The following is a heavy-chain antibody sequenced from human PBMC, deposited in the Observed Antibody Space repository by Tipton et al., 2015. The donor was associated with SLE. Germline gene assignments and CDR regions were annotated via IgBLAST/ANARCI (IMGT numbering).Heavy chain of an antibody. CDR1: GDSISSSPYY. CDR2: VFYTGST. J-gene: IGHJ5*02. V-gene: IGHV4-39*01. CDR3: ARHDVITIFGVPNLSWFDP. Sequence: TLSLTCSVSGDSISSSPYYWAWIRQPPGKGLEWVGSVFYTGSTYYNPSLKSRVTLSADTSENQFSLRLISVTAADTAIYYCARHDVITIFGVPNLSWFDPWGQGTLVIVSS. D-gene: IGHD3-3*01.